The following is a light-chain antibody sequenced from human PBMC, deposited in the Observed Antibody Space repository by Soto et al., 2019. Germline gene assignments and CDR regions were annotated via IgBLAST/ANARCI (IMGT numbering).Light chain of an antibody. CDR2: DAS. Sequence: EIVLTQSPATLSLSPGERATLSCRASQSVSSYLAWYQQKPGQAPRLLIYDASNRATGIPARFSGSGSGTDFTLTISSLGPEDFAFYYCQQRSNWPLFTFGPGTKVDIK. J-gene: IGKJ3*01. CDR1: QSVSSY. CDR3: QQRSNWPLFT. V-gene: IGKV3-11*01.